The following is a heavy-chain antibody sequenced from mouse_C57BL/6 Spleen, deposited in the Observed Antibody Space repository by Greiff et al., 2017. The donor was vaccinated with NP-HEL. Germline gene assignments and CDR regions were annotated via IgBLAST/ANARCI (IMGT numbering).Heavy chain of an antibody. D-gene: IGHD1-1*01. CDR3: ARRYYGSGDWYFDV. CDR2: IYPGSGST. CDR1: GYTFTSYW. V-gene: IGHV1-55*01. J-gene: IGHJ1*03. Sequence: QVQLKQPGAELVKPGASVKMSCKASGYTFTSYWITWVKQRPGQGLEWIGDIYPGSGSTNYNEKFKSKATLTVDTSSSTAYMQLSSLTSEDSAVYYCARRYYGSGDWYFDVWGTGTTVTVSS.